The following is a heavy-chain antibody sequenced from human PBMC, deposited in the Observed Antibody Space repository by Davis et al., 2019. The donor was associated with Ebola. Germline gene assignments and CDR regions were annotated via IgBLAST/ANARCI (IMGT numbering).Heavy chain of an antibody. Sequence: GGSLRLSCAASGFTFSSYSMNWVRQAPGKGLEWVSYISSSSSTIYYADSVKGRFTISRDNAKNSLYLQMNSLRAEDTAVYYCARDTYYYDSSGYYRPGLVDYWGQGTLVTVSS. J-gene: IGHJ4*02. D-gene: IGHD3-22*01. CDR2: ISSSSSTI. CDR3: ARDTYYYDSSGYYRPGLVDY. V-gene: IGHV3-48*01. CDR1: GFTFSSYS.